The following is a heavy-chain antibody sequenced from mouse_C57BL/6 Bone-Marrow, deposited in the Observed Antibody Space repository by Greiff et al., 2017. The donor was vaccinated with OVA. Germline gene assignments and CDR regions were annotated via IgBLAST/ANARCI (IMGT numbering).Heavy chain of an antibody. D-gene: IGHD2-4*01. J-gene: IGHJ4*01. Sequence: VKLQESGAELMKPGASVKLSCKATGYTFTGYWIEWVKQRPGHGLEWIGEILPGSGSTNYNEKFKGKATFTADTSSNTAYMQLSSLTTEDSAIYYCARGGRLRRSYYYAMDYWGQGTSVTVSS. V-gene: IGHV1-9*01. CDR3: ARGGRLRRSYYYAMDY. CDR1: GYTFTGYW. CDR2: ILPGSGST.